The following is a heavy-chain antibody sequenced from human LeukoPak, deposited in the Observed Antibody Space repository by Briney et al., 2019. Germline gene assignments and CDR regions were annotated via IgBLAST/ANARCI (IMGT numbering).Heavy chain of an antibody. CDR3: ARDGVVPAAMWWPGDYYDSSGYSPTDY. D-gene: IGHD3-22*01. CDR2: ISGSGGST. CDR1: GFTFSSYA. V-gene: IGHV3-23*01. Sequence: PGGSLRLSCAASGFTFSSYAMSWVRQAPGKGLEWVSAISGSGGSTYYADSVKGRFTISRDNSKNTLYLQMNSLRAEDTAVYYCARDGVVPAAMWWPGDYYDSSGYSPTDYWGQGTLVTVSS. J-gene: IGHJ4*02.